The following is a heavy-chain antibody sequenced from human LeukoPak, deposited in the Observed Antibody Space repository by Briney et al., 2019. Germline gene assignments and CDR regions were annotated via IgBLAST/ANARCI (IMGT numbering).Heavy chain of an antibody. D-gene: IGHD2-15*01. CDR1: GGSISSGGYY. CDR3: ARPHCSGGICYLSY. CDR2: IYYSGST. V-gene: IGHV4-30-4*01. J-gene: IGHJ4*02. Sequence: SETLSLTCTVSGGSISSGGYYWSWIRQPPGKGLEWIGYIYYSGSTYYNPSLKSRLTISVDTSKNQFSLKLSSVTAADTAVYYCARPHCSGGICYLSYWGQGTLVTVSS.